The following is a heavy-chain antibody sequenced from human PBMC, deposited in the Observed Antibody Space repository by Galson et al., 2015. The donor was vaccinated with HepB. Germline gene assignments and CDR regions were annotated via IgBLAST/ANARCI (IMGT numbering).Heavy chain of an antibody. J-gene: IGHJ4*02. CDR1: GFSLTPNGVG. CDR3: AHRGLHATYFDY. D-gene: IGHD4-11*01. V-gene: IGHV2-5*02. Sequence: PALVKPTQTLTLTCTLSGFSLTPNGVGVGWLRQPPGKALEWLAAIYWDNNKCYSPSLKTRLTITKDTAKNQVVITMANMDPVDTATYYCAHRGLHATYFDYWGQGILVTVSS. CDR2: IYWDNNK.